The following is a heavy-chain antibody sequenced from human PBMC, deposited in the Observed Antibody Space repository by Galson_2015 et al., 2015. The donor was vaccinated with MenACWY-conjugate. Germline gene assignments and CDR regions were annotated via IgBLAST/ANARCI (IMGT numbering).Heavy chain of an antibody. CDR2: IKKDASEI. CDR1: GFTFSFYW. Sequence: SLRLSCAAYGFTFSFYWMTWVRHAPGKGLEWVANIKKDASEIHYVDSVKGRFAISRDKEKNLVFLQMNSLRAEDTAVYYCARENSYNYAYAIDNWGQGTLVTVSS. V-gene: IGHV3-7*03. J-gene: IGHJ4*02. D-gene: IGHD5-18*01. CDR3: ARENSYNYAYAIDN.